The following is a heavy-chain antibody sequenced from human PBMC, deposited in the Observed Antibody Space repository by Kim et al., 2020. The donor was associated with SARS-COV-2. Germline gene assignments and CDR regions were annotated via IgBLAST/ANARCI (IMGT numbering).Heavy chain of an antibody. J-gene: IGHJ4*02. Sequence: GGSLRLSCVASGFTFSRRAMSWVRQAPGKGLEWIASVNNGNNPYYAASVRGRFTVSRDNTKDTFYLQMNSLRAEDTALYYCAKDHPSDGWPTFDSWGQG. CDR3: AKDHPSDGWPTFDS. D-gene: IGHD6-19*01. CDR2: VNNGNNP. V-gene: IGHV3-23*05. CDR1: GFTFSRRA.